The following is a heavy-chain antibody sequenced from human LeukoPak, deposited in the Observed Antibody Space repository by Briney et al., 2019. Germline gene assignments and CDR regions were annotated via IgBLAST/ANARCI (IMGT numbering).Heavy chain of an antibody. CDR1: GGSISSGDYY. V-gene: IGHV4-61*08. CDR3: ARDRYYYDSSGYRKGDYYYGMDV. J-gene: IGHJ6*02. Sequence: SETLSLTCTVSGGSISSGDYYWSWIRQPPGKGLEWIGYIYYSGSTNYNPSLKSRVTISVDTSKNQFSLKLSSVTAADTAVYYCARDRYYYDSSGYRKGDYYYGMDVWGQGTTVTVSS. CDR2: IYYSGST. D-gene: IGHD3-22*01.